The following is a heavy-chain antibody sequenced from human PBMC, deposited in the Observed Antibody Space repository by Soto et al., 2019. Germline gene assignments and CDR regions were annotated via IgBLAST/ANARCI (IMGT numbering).Heavy chain of an antibody. CDR2: IGVGSGNR. J-gene: IGHJ4*02. V-gene: IGHV1-58*01. D-gene: IGHD2-8*01. CDR3: AALGVNFDH. CDR1: GFTFTSSA. Sequence: SVNVSCKASGFTFTSSAVQWVRQARGQRLEWIGWIGVGSGNRHYAQKFQERVTITRDMSTNTAYMELSSLRSEDTAVYYCAALGVNFDHWGQGTLVTVSS.